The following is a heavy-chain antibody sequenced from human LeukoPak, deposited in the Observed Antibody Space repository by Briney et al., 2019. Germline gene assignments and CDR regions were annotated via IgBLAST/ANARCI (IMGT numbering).Heavy chain of an antibody. Sequence: PGGSLRLSCAASGFTFSSYAMHWVRQAPGKGLEHVSAISSNGGSTYYANSVKGRFTISRDNSKNTLYLQMGSLRAEDMAVYYCARVGYDFWSSYYYYMDVWGKGITVTVSS. D-gene: IGHD3-3*01. V-gene: IGHV3-64*01. CDR1: GFTFSSYA. J-gene: IGHJ6*03. CDR2: ISSNGGST. CDR3: ARVGYDFWSSYYYYMDV.